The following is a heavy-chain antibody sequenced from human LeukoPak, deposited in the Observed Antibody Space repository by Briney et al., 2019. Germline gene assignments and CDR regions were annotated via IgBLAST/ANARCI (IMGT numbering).Heavy chain of an antibody. D-gene: IGHD2-15*01. CDR2: IYSSGST. CDR3: ARGSGRPHYFDY. CDR1: GGSISSYY. V-gene: IGHV4-4*07. Sequence: SETLSLTCTVSGGSISSYYWSWIRQPAGKGPEWIGRIYSSGSTNYNPSLKSRVSMSVDTSKNQFSLKLSSVTAADTAVYYCARGSGRPHYFDYWGQGTLVTVSS. J-gene: IGHJ4*02.